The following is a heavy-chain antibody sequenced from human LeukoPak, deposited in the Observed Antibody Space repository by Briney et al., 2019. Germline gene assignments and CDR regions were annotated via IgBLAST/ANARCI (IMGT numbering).Heavy chain of an antibody. CDR2: INPNSGGT. D-gene: IGHD3-10*01. Sequence: GASVKVSCKASGYTFTGYYMHWVRQAPGQGLEWMGWINPNSGGTNYAQKFQGRVTMTRDTSISTAYMELSRLRSDDTAVYYCAREGCRGSGSCRAWFDPWGQGTLVTVSS. CDR3: AREGCRGSGSCRAWFDP. CDR1: GYTFTGYY. V-gene: IGHV1-2*02. J-gene: IGHJ5*02.